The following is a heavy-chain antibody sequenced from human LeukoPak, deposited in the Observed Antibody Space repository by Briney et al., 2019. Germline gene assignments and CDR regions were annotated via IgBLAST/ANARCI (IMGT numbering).Heavy chain of an antibody. Sequence: GGSLRLSCAVSGLAFGSEAMSWVRQSPARGLEWVASISPGGGTTYHADYVKGRFTISRDNYKNTLYLQMNSLRAEDTAVYYCAREVHGSGSYFFDYWGQGTLVTVSS. CDR1: GLAFGSEA. CDR2: ISPGGGTT. V-gene: IGHV3-23*01. CDR3: AREVHGSGSYFFDY. D-gene: IGHD3-10*01. J-gene: IGHJ4*02.